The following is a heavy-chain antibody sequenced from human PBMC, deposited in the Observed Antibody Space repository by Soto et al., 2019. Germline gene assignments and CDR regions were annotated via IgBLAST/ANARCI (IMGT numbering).Heavy chain of an antibody. Sequence: GESLKISCKGSGYSFTSHWIGRVRQIPGKGLEWMGIIYPGDSDTRYSPSFQCQVTIATDKSISTAYLQWNSLKAAEPGMSYRSKWYNDYAVSVKSRITINPDTSKNQFSLQLNSVTPEDTAVYYCARDTTPPMYYDFWSGYYIMGEFDYWGQGTLVTVSS. CDR3: SKWYNDYAVSVKSRITINPDTSKNQFSLQLNSVTPEDTAVYYCARDTTPPMYYDFWSGYYIMGEFDY. CDR1: GYSFTSHW. J-gene: IGHJ4*02. CDR2: IYPGDSDT. D-gene: IGHD3-16*01. V-gene: IGHV5-51*01.